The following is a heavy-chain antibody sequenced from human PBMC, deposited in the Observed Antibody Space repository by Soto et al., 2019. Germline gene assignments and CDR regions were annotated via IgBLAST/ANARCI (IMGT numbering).Heavy chain of an antibody. CDR1: GFTFTSSA. V-gene: IGHV1-58*02. D-gene: IGHD3-10*01. Sequence: VKVSCKASGFTFTSSAMQWVRQARGQRLEWIGWIVVGSGNTNYAQKFQERVTITRDMSTSTAYMELSSLRSEDTAVYYCAADLDSGRNWFDPWGQGTLVTVSS. CDR2: IVVGSGNT. J-gene: IGHJ5*02. CDR3: AADLDSGRNWFDP.